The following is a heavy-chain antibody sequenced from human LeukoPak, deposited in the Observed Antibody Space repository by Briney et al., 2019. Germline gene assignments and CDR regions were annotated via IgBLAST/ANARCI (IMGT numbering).Heavy chain of an antibody. D-gene: IGHD1-26*01. Sequence: PGGSLRLSCAASGFTFSSYAMSWVRQAPGKGLEWVSAISGSGGSTYYADSVKGRFTISRDNSKNTLYLQMNSLRAEDTAVYYCAKDRGSYGSYSISYFDYWGQGTLVTVSS. CDR2: ISGSGGST. V-gene: IGHV3-23*01. J-gene: IGHJ4*02. CDR1: GFTFSSYA. CDR3: AKDRGSYGSYSISYFDY.